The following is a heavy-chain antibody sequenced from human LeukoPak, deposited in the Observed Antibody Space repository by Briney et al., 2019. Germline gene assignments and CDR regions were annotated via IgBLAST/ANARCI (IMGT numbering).Heavy chain of an antibody. CDR3: ASPVRGGGWYSDL. CDR1: GFTFSSYT. Sequence: GGSLRLSCAASGFTFSSYTMNWVRQAPGKGLEWVSYISSSSSTIHYADSVKGRFTISRDNAKNSLYLQINSLRDEDTAVYYCASPVRGGGWYSDLWGRGTLVTVSS. CDR2: ISSSSSTI. V-gene: IGHV3-48*02. J-gene: IGHJ2*01. D-gene: IGHD2-15*01.